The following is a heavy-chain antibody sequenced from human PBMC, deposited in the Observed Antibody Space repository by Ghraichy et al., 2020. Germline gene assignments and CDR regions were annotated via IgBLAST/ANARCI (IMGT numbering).Heavy chain of an antibody. CDR3: ARDCSGSNCFFDY. V-gene: IGHV3-21*01. CDR1: GFTFSGYG. J-gene: IGHJ4*02. D-gene: IGHD2-15*01. CDR2: ISSSSSYI. Sequence: GGSLRLSCAASGFTFSGYGMNWVRQTPGKGLEWVSSISSSSSYIYYADSVKGRFTISRDNAKNSLYLQMNSLRAEDTAVYYCARDCSGSNCFFDYWGQGTPLTVS.